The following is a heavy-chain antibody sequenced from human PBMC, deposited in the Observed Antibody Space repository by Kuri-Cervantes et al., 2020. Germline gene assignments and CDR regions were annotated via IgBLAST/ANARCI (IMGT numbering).Heavy chain of an antibody. CDR2: IKQDGSEK. CDR3: ASVGRSTRPGF. CDR1: GFTFSSYW. J-gene: IGHJ4*02. D-gene: IGHD6-6*01. Sequence: GESLKISCAASGFTFSSYWMSWVRQAPGKGLEWVANIKQDGSEKYYVDSVKGRFTISRDNAKNSLDLQMNSLRAEDTALYYCASVGRSTRPGFWGQGTLVTVSS. V-gene: IGHV3-7*01.